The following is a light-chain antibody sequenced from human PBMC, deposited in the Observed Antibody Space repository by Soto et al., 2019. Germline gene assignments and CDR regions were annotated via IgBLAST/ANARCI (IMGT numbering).Light chain of an antibody. CDR1: SSNIGGNS. CDR2: DDN. V-gene: IGLV1-51*01. CDR3: GSWDSSLSAYV. J-gene: IGLJ1*01. Sequence: QSVLTQPPSASAAPGQKVTISCSGSSSNIGGNSVSWYQQLPGTAPKLLIYDDNKRPSGIPDRFSGSKSGTSANLGITGFQTGDEADYYCGSWDSSLSAYVFGTGTKVTVL.